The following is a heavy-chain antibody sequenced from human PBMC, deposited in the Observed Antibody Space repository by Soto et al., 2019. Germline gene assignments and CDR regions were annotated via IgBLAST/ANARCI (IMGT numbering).Heavy chain of an antibody. CDR2: ISGSGGST. CDR3: AKDMVVVTAIPAL. D-gene: IGHD2-21*02. J-gene: IGHJ4*02. Sequence: EVQLLESGGGLVQPGGSRRLSCAASGFTFSSYAMSWVRQAPGKGLEWVSTISGSGGSTYYADSVKGRFTISRDNSKNKLYLQMNSLRAEDTAVYYCAKDMVVVTAIPALWGQGTLVTVSS. V-gene: IGHV3-23*01. CDR1: GFTFSSYA.